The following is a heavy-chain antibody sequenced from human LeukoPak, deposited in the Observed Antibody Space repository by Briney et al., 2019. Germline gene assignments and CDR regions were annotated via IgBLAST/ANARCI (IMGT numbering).Heavy chain of an antibody. J-gene: IGHJ6*02. CDR3: ARTLVRGVVGRGYYYYGMDV. CDR1: GGSISSGSYY. V-gene: IGHV4-61*02. Sequence: SQTLSLTCTVPGGSISSGSYYWSWIRQPAGKGLGWIGCIYTSGSTNYNPSLKSRVTISGDTSKNQFSLKLSSVTAADTAVYYCARTLVRGVVGRGYYYYGMDVWGQGTTVTVSS. D-gene: IGHD3-10*01. CDR2: IYTSGST.